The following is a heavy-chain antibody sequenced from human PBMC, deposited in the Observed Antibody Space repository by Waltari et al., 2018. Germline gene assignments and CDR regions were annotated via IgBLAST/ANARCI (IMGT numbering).Heavy chain of an antibody. CDR2: ISSSSSYI. Sequence: EVQLVESGGGLVKPGGSLRRSCSASGFTFRTYRMHWVRQAPGQGLEGVSSISSSSSYIYYADSVKGRFTISRDNAKNSLYLQMNSLRAEDTAVYYCARDQRQLVPFDYWGQGTLVTVSS. D-gene: IGHD6-13*01. CDR3: ARDQRQLVPFDY. J-gene: IGHJ4*02. V-gene: IGHV3-21*01. CDR1: GFTFRTYR.